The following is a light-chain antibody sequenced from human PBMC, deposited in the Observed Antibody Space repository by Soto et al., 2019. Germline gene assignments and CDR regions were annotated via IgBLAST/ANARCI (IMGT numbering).Light chain of an antibody. CDR2: DAS. V-gene: IGKV3-11*01. Sequence: EIVLTQSPATLSLSPGERATLSCRGSQSVSSYLAWYQQNPGQAPRLLIYDASNRATGIPARFSGRGSGTDFALTISSLEPDDFAVYYRQQPSNWPITSGQGTRLEIK. CDR3: QQPSNWPIT. J-gene: IGKJ5*01. CDR1: QSVSSY.